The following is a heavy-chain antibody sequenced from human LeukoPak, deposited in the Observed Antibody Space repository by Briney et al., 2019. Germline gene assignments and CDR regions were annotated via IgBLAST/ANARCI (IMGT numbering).Heavy chain of an antibody. CDR1: GGSISSYY. D-gene: IGHD6-13*01. CDR2: IYYSGST. CDR3: ARGAAGTRRGFDD. V-gene: IGHV4-59*01. Sequence: SETLSLTCTVSGGSISSYYWSWIRQPPGEGLEWIGYIYYSGSTNYNPSLKSRVTISVDTSKNQFSLKLSSVTAADTAVYYCARGAAGTRRGFDDWGQGTLVTVSS. J-gene: IGHJ5*02.